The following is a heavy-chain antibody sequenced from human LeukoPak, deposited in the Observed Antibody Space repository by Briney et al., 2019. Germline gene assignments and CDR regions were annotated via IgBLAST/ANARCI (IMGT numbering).Heavy chain of an antibody. V-gene: IGHV4-59*01. J-gene: IGHJ4*02. CDR2: IYYSGST. CDR3: ARGPPNYYGSGSLPFDY. Sequence: SETLSLTCTVSGGSISSYYWSWIRQPPGKGLEWIGYIYYSGSTNYNPSLKSRVTISVDTSKNPFSLKLSSVPAADTAVYYCARGPPNYYGSGSLPFDYWGQGTLVTVSS. D-gene: IGHD3-10*01. CDR1: GGSISSYY.